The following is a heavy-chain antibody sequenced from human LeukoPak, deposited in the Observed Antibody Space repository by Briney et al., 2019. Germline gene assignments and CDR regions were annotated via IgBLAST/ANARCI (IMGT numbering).Heavy chain of an antibody. V-gene: IGHV3-30*18. Sequence: GGSLRLSCAASGFTFSSYGMHWVRQAPGKGLEWVAVISYDGSNKYYADSVKGRFTISRDNSKNTLYLRMNSLRAEDTAVYYCAKEGIAVAGTRVYYYYGMDVWGQGTTVTVSS. D-gene: IGHD6-19*01. CDR2: ISYDGSNK. CDR3: AKEGIAVAGTRVYYYYGMDV. CDR1: GFTFSSYG. J-gene: IGHJ6*02.